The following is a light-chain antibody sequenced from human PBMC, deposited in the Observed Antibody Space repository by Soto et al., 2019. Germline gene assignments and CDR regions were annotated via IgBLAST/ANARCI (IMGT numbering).Light chain of an antibody. CDR1: YSDIGSYNY. CDR2: DVS. V-gene: IGLV2-11*01. Sequence: QSALTQPRSVSGSPGQSGTISCTGTYSDIGSYNYVSWYQHHPAKAPRLMIFDVSQRPSGVPDRFFGSKSGNTASLTISGLQTEDEADYYCCSSVRAYRLMIFGEGTKLTVL. J-gene: IGLJ2*01. CDR3: CSSVRAYRLMI.